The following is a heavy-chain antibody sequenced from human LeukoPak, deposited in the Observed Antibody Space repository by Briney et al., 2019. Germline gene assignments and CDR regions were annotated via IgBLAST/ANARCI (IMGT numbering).Heavy chain of an antibody. D-gene: IGHD6-13*01. CDR1: GGSISSGGYS. Sequence: PSQTLSLTCAVSGGSISSGGYSWSWIRQPPGKGLEWIGYIYHSGSTNYNPSLKSRVTISVDTSKNQFSLKLSSVTAADTAVCYCARHFSSWDGEDFDYWGQGTLVTVSS. J-gene: IGHJ4*02. CDR2: IYHSGST. V-gene: IGHV4-30-2*01. CDR3: ARHFSSWDGEDFDY.